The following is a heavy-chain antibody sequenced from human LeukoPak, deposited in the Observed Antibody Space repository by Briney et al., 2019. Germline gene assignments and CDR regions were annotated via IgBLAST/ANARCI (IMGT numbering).Heavy chain of an antibody. D-gene: IGHD3-10*01. V-gene: IGHV3-7*01. Sequence: GGSLRLSCAASGFTFSSYWMSWVRQAPGKGLQWVANIKQDGSEKNYVDSVKGRFSISRDNAKNSLYLQMNSLRAEDTAVYYCARGFITMVRGDSPNFDYWGQGTLVTVSS. CDR1: GFTFSSYW. CDR3: ARGFITMVRGDSPNFDY. CDR2: IKQDGSEK. J-gene: IGHJ4*02.